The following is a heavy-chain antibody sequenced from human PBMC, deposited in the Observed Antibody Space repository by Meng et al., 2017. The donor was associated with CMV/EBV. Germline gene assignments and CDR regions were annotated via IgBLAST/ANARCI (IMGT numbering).Heavy chain of an antibody. D-gene: IGHD3-10*01. Sequence: LRLSCTVSGGSISSGDYYWSWIRQPPGKGPEWIGYIYYSGSTYYNPSLKSRVTISVDTSKNQFSLKLSSVTAADTAVYYCARVGVYGSGSFYYYYYGMDVWGQGTTVTVSS. CDR3: ARVGVYGSGSFYYYYYGMDV. V-gene: IGHV4-30-4*08. CDR1: GGSISSGDYY. J-gene: IGHJ6*02. CDR2: IYYSGST.